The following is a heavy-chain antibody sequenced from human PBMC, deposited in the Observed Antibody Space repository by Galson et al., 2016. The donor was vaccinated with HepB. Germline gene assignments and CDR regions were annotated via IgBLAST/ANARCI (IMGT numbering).Heavy chain of an antibody. V-gene: IGHV3-53*01. Sequence: SLRLSCAASGFTVSSTYMVWVRQAPGKGPEWVSTLYSGGNTYYVDSVRGRFTTSRDDSRNTVYLQMNSLTAADTAVYFCTRERPGGRSPFDLWGQGTMVTVSS. CDR2: LYSGGNT. CDR3: TRERPGGRSPFDL. D-gene: IGHD2-8*02. CDR1: GFTVSSTY. J-gene: IGHJ3*01.